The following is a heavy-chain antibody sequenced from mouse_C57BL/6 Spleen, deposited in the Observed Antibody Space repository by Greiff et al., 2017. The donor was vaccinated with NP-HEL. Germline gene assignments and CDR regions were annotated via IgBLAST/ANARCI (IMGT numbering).Heavy chain of an antibody. V-gene: IGHV1-61*01. Sequence: VQLQQPGAELVRPGSSVKLSCKASGYTFTSYWMDWVKQRPGQGLEWIGNIYPSDSETHYNQKFKDKATLTVDKSSSTAYMPLSSLTSEDAAVYYCARSGNYLAWFAYWGQGTLVTVSA. CDR2: IYPSDSET. CDR3: ARSGNYLAWFAY. CDR1: GYTFTSYW. J-gene: IGHJ3*01. D-gene: IGHD2-1*01.